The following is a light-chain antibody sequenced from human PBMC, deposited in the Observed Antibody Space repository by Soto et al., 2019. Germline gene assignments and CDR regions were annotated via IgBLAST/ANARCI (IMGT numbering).Light chain of an antibody. V-gene: IGKV3-15*01. CDR3: QHYNSYSEA. Sequence: EIVLTQSPGTLSLSPGERATLSCRTSQSVSSSYLAWYQQKPGQAPRLLIYGASTRATGIPARFSGSGSGTEFTLTISSLQYEDFAVYYCQHYNSYSEAFGQGTKVDIK. J-gene: IGKJ1*01. CDR2: GAS. CDR1: QSVSSSY.